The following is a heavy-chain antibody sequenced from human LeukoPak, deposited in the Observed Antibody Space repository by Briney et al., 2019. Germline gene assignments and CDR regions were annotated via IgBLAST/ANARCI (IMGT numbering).Heavy chain of an antibody. V-gene: IGHV1-2*02. Sequence: GASVKVSCKASGYTFTGYYIHWVRQAPGQGLEWMGWINPNSGGTNYAQKFQGRVTMTRDTSISTVYMELSRLRSDDTAVYYCARGVMVVYQSRPRTYYYYYMDVWGKGTTVTVSS. D-gene: IGHD2-8*02. CDR3: ARGVMVVYQSRPRTYYYYYMDV. CDR1: GYTFTGYY. J-gene: IGHJ6*03. CDR2: INPNSGGT.